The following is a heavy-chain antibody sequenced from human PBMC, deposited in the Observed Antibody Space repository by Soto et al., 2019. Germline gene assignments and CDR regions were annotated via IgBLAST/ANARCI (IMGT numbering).Heavy chain of an antibody. CDR3: ARDRLYSSSWGGYYYGMDV. D-gene: IGHD6-13*01. J-gene: IGHJ6*02. V-gene: IGHV1-69*01. Sequence: QVQLVQSGAEVKKPGSSVKVSCKASGGTFSSYAISWVRQAPGQGLEWMGGIIPIFGTANYAQKFQGRVTITADESTSTAYMELSSLRSEDTAVYYCARDRLYSSSWGGYYYGMDVWGHGTTVTVSS. CDR1: GGTFSSYA. CDR2: IIPIFGTA.